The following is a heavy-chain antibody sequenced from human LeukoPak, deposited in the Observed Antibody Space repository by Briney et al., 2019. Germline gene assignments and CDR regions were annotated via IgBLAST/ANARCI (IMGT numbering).Heavy chain of an antibody. V-gene: IGHV4-59*12. CDR3: AREDCSSTSCYTGGRVDY. CDR2: IYYSGST. J-gene: IGHJ4*02. Sequence: PSETLSLTCTVSGGSISSYYWSWIRQPPGKGLEWIGSIYYSGSTYYNPSLKSRVTISVDTSKNQFSLKLSSVTAADTAVYYCAREDCSSTSCYTGGRVDYWGQGTLVTVSS. D-gene: IGHD2-2*02. CDR1: GGSISSYY.